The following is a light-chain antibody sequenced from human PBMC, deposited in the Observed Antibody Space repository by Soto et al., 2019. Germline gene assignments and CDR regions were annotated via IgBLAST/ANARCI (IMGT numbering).Light chain of an antibody. CDR3: QQFNSYPLT. CDR2: DAS. Sequence: AILLTQSPSSLSASVGDRVTITCRASQGISSALAWYQQKPGQAPKLLIYDASSLESGVPSRFSGSGSGTDFTLTFSSLQPEDFATYYCQQFNSYPLTFGQGTRLEIK. CDR1: QGISSA. J-gene: IGKJ5*01. V-gene: IGKV1-13*02.